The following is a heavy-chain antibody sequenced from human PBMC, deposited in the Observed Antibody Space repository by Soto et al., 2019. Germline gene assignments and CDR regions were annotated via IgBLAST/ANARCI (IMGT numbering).Heavy chain of an antibody. D-gene: IGHD4-17*01. J-gene: IGHJ6*02. CDR3: AKILSPVTTYYYGMDA. CDR1: GFSFSTYP. CDR2: ISGSGDKT. V-gene: IGHV3-23*01. Sequence: GESLKISCAASGFSFSTYPMVWVRQAPGKRLEAVSSISGSGDKTYYKDSVKGRFTISRDNSKNTVDLQMNSLRPEETAVYYCAKILSPVTTYYYGMDAWGQGTTVTVSS.